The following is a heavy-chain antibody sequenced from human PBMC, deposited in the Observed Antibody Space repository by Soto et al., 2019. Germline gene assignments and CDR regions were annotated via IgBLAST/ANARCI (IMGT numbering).Heavy chain of an antibody. CDR1: GFPFSRYW. J-gene: IGHJ5*02. CDR2: IKQDGSEK. D-gene: IGHD1-26*01. V-gene: IGHV3-7*01. Sequence: PGGSLRLSCAAFGFPFSRYWMSWVRQAPGKGLEWVANIKQDGSEKSYVDSVKGRFSISRDNGKNSLYLQMNSLRVEDTAVYFCGRDLPSISGRPGGWFDPWGQGTLVTVSS. CDR3: GRDLPSISGRPGGWFDP.